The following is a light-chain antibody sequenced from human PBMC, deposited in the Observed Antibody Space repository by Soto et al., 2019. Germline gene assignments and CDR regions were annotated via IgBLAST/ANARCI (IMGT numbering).Light chain of an antibody. CDR3: QHRSNWPPG. J-gene: IGKJ5*01. CDR2: DAS. CDR1: QSVSSN. V-gene: IGKV3-11*01. Sequence: EIVMTQSPATLSVSPGERATLSCRASQSVSSNLAWYQQKPGQAPRLLIYDASNRATGIPARFSGSGSGTDFFLTISSLAPEDIAVYYCQHRSNWPPGFGQGTRLEI.